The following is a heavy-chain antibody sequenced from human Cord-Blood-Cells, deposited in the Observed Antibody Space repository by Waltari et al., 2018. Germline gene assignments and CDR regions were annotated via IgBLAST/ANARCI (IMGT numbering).Heavy chain of an antibody. Sequence: EVQLVESGGGLVQPGGSLRLSCAASGFTFSSYDMHWVRHATGKGLEWVSALGTAGDTYYPGSVKGRFTISRENAKNSLYLQMNSLRAGDTAVYYCARSLAAGNRLGPYYYGMDVWGQGTTVTVSS. V-gene: IGHV3-13*01. CDR2: LGTAGDT. CDR3: ARSLAAGNRLGPYYYGMDV. D-gene: IGHD6-13*01. CDR1: GFTFSSYD. J-gene: IGHJ6*02.